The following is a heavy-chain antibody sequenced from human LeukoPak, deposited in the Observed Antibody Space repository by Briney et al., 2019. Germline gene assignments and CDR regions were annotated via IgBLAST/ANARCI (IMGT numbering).Heavy chain of an antibody. J-gene: IGHJ3*02. Sequence: SETLSLTCTVSGGSISSYYWSWIRQPPGKGLEWIGYIYYSGSTNYNPSLKSRVTISVDTSKNQFSLKLSSVTAADTAVYYCARGVNYYGPGRRGSAFDIWGQGTMVTVSS. V-gene: IGHV4-59*01. CDR3: ARGVNYYGPGRRGSAFDI. CDR1: GGSISSYY. D-gene: IGHD3-10*01. CDR2: IYYSGST.